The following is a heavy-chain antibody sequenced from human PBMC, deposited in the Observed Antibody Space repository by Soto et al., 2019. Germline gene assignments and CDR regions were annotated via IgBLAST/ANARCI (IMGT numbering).Heavy chain of an antibody. J-gene: IGHJ4*02. CDR1: GGSISSGGYS. CDR3: ARGNFDWFPYFDY. D-gene: IGHD3-9*01. CDR2: IYHSGST. Sequence: PSETLSLTCAVSGGSISSGGYSWSWIRQPPGKGLEWIGYIYHSGSTYYNPSLKSRVTISVDRSKNQFSLKLSSVTAADTAVYYCARGNFDWFPYFDYWGQGTLVTVSS. V-gene: IGHV4-30-2*01.